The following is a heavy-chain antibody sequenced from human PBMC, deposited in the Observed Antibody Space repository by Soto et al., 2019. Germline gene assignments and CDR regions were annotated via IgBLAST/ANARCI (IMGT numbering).Heavy chain of an antibody. CDR2: ISGSGGST. CDR3: ARRGSGSYYDY. V-gene: IGHV3-23*01. Sequence: EVQLLESGGGLVQPGGSLRLSCAASGFTFSSYAMRWVRQAPGKGLEWVSAISGSGGSTYYAVSVKGRFTISRDNSKTTLYLQMNSLRAEDTAVYYCARRGSGSYYDYWGQGTVVTVSS. J-gene: IGHJ4*02. D-gene: IGHD1-26*01. CDR1: GFTFSSYA.